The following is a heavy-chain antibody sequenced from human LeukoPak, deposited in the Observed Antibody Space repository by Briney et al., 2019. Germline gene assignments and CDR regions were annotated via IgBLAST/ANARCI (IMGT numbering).Heavy chain of an antibody. CDR1: GFTFGDYA. CDR2: IKSKTDGGTT. CDR3: TTGPGIAVAGTGGY. Sequence: GGSLRLSCTASGFTFGDYAMSWVRQAPGKGLEWVGRIKSKTDGGTTDYAAPVKGRFTISRDDSKNTLYLQMNSLITEDTAVYYCTTGPGIAVAGTGGYWGQGTLVTVSS. V-gene: IGHV3-15*01. J-gene: IGHJ4*02. D-gene: IGHD6-19*01.